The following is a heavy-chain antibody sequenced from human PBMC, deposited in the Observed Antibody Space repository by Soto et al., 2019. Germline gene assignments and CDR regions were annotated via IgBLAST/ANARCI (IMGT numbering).Heavy chain of an antibody. Sequence: QVQLVESGGGVVQPGRSLRLSCAASGFTFSSYGMHWVRQAPGKGLEWVAVIWYDGSNKYYADSVKGRFTISRDNSKNTLYLQMNSLRAEDTAVYYCAITANSGYAVVDAIPLYWGQGTLVTVSS. CDR3: AITANSGYAVVDAIPLY. V-gene: IGHV3-33*01. CDR2: IWYDGSNK. D-gene: IGHD5-12*01. J-gene: IGHJ4*02. CDR1: GFTFSSYG.